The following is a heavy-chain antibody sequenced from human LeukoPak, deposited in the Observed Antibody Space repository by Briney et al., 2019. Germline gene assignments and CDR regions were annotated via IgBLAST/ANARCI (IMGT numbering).Heavy chain of an antibody. CDR2: ISAYNGNT. CDR1: GYTFTSYG. J-gene: IGHJ4*02. D-gene: IGHD6-19*01. V-gene: IGHV1-18*01. CDR3: ATRDSGWYGYTTLEYYFDY. Sequence: ASVKVSCKASGYTFTSYGISWVRQAPRQGLEWMGWISAYNGNTNYAQKLQGRVTMTTDTSTSTAYMELRSLRSDDTAVYYCATRDSGWYGYTTLEYYFDYWGQGTLVTVSS.